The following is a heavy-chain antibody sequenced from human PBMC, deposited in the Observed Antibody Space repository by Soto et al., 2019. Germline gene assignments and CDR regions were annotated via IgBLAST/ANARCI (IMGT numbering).Heavy chain of an antibody. D-gene: IGHD1-1*01. CDR2: IYYSGST. CDR3: ARLPLSPRATGTTTDPHFDY. CDR1: GGSISSSSYY. J-gene: IGHJ4*02. Sequence: SETLSLTCTVSGGSISSSSYYWGWIRQPPGKGLEWIGSIYYSGSTYYNPSLKSRVTISVDTSKNQFSLKLSSVTAADTAVYYCARLPLSPRATGTTTDPHFDYWGQGTLVTVSS. V-gene: IGHV4-39*01.